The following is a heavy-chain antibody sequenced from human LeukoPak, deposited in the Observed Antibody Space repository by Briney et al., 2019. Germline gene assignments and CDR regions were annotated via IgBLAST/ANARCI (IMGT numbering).Heavy chain of an antibody. D-gene: IGHD6-19*01. CDR1: GFTFSTYA. CDR2: ISGSDAGT. V-gene: IGHV3-23*01. J-gene: IGHJ4*02. Sequence: GGSLRLSCAASGFTFSTYAMSWVRQSPGKGLEWVSAISGSDAGTYYADSVKGRFTISRDKSKNTLYLQMNSLRAEDTAVYYCAKGLAVAGHFDYWGQGTLVSVSS. CDR3: AKGLAVAGHFDY.